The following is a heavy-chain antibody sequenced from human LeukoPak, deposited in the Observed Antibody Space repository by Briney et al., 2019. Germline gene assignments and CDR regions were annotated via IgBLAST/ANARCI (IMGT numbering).Heavy chain of an antibody. CDR3: ARLGRDGYTNGDFDY. Sequence: MASETLSLTCTVSGGSISSYYWSWIRQPPGKGLEWIGYIYYSGSTNYNPSLKSRVTISVDTSKNQFSLKLSSVTAADTAVYYCARLGRDGYTNGDFDYWGQGTLVTVSS. CDR1: GGSISSYY. J-gene: IGHJ4*02. V-gene: IGHV4-59*08. D-gene: IGHD5-24*01. CDR2: IYYSGST.